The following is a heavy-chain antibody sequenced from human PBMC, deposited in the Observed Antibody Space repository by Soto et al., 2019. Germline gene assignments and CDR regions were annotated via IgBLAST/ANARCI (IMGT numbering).Heavy chain of an antibody. Sequence: PGGSLRLSCAASGFTFSDYSMNWVRQAPGKGLEWIAYVSMDSDTIHYADSVKGRFTISRDDPENSLYLQMNSLRDEDTATYYCARLYYDYVWGQGTTVTVSS. V-gene: IGHV3-48*02. CDR1: GFTFSDYS. CDR3: ARLYYDYV. D-gene: IGHD3-3*01. J-gene: IGHJ6*02. CDR2: VSMDSDTI.